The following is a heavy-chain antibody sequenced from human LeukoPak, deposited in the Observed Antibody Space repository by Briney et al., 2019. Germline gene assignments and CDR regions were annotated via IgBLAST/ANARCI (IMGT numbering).Heavy chain of an antibody. V-gene: IGHV3-30*04. Sequence: GGSLRLSCAASGFTFSSYAMHWVRQAPGKGLEWVAVISYDGSNKYYADSVKGRFTISRDNSKNTLYLQMNSLRAEDTAAYYCAREDPYSGSYHGIDYWGQGALVTVSS. CDR1: GFTFSSYA. J-gene: IGHJ4*02. CDR3: AREDPYSGSYHGIDY. CDR2: ISYDGSNK. D-gene: IGHD1-26*01.